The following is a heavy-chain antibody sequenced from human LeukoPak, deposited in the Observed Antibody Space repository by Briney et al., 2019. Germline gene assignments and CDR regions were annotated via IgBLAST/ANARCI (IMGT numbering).Heavy chain of an antibody. J-gene: IGHJ6*03. D-gene: IGHD3-3*01. Sequence: SGTLTLTCTVSGGSISSSSYYWGWIRQPPGKRLEWIGSIYYSGSTYYNPSLKSRVTISVETSKNQFSLKLSSVTAADTAVYYCASTIFGVAPVVYYYYYMDVWGKGTTVTVSS. V-gene: IGHV4-39*01. CDR3: ASTIFGVAPVVYYYYYMDV. CDR1: GGSISSSSYY. CDR2: IYYSGST.